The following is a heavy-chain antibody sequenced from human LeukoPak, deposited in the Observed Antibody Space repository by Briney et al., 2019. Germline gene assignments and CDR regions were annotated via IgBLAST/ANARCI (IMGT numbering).Heavy chain of an antibody. V-gene: IGHV3-74*01. D-gene: IGHD3-10*01. Sequence: GGSLRLSCAASGFTLSSYWMHWVRQAQGKGLVWVSRINRDGTSTSYADSVKGRFTISRENAKNTLYLQMSSLRVEDTAVYYCARDYNFDYWGQGTLVTVSS. CDR2: INRDGTST. CDR3: ARDYNFDY. CDR1: GFTLSSYW. J-gene: IGHJ4*02.